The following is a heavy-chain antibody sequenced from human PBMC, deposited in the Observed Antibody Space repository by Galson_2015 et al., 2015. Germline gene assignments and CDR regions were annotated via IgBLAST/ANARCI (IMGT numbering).Heavy chain of an antibody. CDR1: GYTFTSYG. J-gene: IGHJ4*02. CDR2: ISAYNGNT. CDR3: SRDRTLDRFCSGGSCYHGY. Sequence: SVKVSCKASGYTFTSYGISWVRQAPGQGLEWMGWISAYNGNTDSAQKLQGRVSMTTDTSTSTVYMELRSLRSDDTAVYYCSRDRTLDRFCSGGSCYHGYWGQGTLVTVSS. D-gene: IGHD2-15*01. V-gene: IGHV1-18*01.